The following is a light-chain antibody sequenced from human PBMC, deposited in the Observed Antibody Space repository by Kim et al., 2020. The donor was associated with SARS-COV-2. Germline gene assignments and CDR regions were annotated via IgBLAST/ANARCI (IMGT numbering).Light chain of an antibody. J-gene: IGKJ4*02. CDR3: QQTYTSPLT. Sequence: DIQMTQSPSSLSAFVGDRVTITCRASQGISDYSNWYQQKSGKAPKLLIYGASNLQSGVPSRFSGSRSGTDFTLTISSLQPGDSAVYFCQQTYTSPLTFGGGTKLDIK. CDR2: GAS. CDR1: QGISDY. V-gene: IGKV1-39*01.